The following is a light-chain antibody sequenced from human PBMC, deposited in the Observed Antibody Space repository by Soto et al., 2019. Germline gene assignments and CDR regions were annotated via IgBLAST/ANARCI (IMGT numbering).Light chain of an antibody. CDR2: EGS. CDR1: SSDVGSYNL. J-gene: IGLJ3*02. CDR3: CSYAGGSWV. Sequence: QSALTQPASVSGSPGQSITISCTGTSSDVGSYNLVSWYQQHPGKAPKLMIHEGSKRPSGVSNRFSDSKSGNTASLTISGLQAEDEANYYCCSYAGGSWVFGGGTKLTVL. V-gene: IGLV2-23*01.